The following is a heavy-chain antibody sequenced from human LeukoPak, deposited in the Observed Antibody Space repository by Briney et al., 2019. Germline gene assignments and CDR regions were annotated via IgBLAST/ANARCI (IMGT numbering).Heavy chain of an antibody. CDR1: GYSFISYW. Sequence: GESLKISCEGSGYSFISYWIGWVRQMPGKGLEWMGIIYPGDSDSRYSPSFQGQVTISADKSISTAYLQWSSLKASDTAMYYCARLRGDYYDSNGYYYFDYWGQGTLVTVSS. V-gene: IGHV5-51*01. J-gene: IGHJ4*02. CDR2: IYPGDSDS. CDR3: ARLRGDYYDSNGYYYFDY. D-gene: IGHD3-22*01.